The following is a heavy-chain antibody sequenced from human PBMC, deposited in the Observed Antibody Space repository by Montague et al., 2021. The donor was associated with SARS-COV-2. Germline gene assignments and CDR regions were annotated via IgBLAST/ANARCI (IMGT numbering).Heavy chain of an antibody. CDR2: INNRGTT. D-gene: IGHD3-9*01. CDR3: AKTGGFSEILADYDDPRDVPVMHRQKDVQPPRRAFDI. Sequence: SETLSLTCAVYGGSFSGSFWTWIRQPPGKGLEWLGEINNRGTTKYNPSVESRVLMSVDTYKTQIALRLTSVSVADTAVYYCAKTGGFSEILADYDDPRDVPVMHRQKDVQPPRRAFDIWGQGQLVTVSS. V-gene: IGHV4-34*01. CDR1: GGSFSGSF. J-gene: IGHJ3*02.